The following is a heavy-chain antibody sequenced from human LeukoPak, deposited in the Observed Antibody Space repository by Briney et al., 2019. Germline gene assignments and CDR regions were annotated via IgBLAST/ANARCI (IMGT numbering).Heavy chain of an antibody. CDR3: YHSGYSSGWPFDY. CDR2: ISGSGGST. J-gene: IGHJ4*02. Sequence: GGSLRLSCAASGFTFSSYAMSWVRQAPGKGLEWVSAISGSGGSTYYADSVKGRFTISRDNSKNTLYLQMNSLRAEDTAVYYCYHSGYSSGWPFDYWGQGTLVTVSS. V-gene: IGHV3-23*01. D-gene: IGHD6-19*01. CDR1: GFTFSSYA.